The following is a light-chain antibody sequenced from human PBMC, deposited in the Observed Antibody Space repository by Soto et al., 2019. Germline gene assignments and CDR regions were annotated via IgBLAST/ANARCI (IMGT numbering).Light chain of an antibody. CDR2: DAS. CDR3: QQRNNWPRGT. CDR1: QSVSSS. J-gene: IGKJ5*01. V-gene: IGKV3-11*01. Sequence: EIVLTQSPATLSLSPGERATLSCRASQSVSSSLAWYQQKPGQAPRLLIYDASNRATGIPARFSGRGPGTDFTLTISSLEPEDFADYYCQQRNNWPRGTCGQGTRLEIK.